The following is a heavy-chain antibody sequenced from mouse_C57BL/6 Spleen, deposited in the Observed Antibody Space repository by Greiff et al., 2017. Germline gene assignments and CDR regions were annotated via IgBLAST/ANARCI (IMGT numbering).Heavy chain of an antibody. CDR2: INPNNGGT. V-gene: IGHV1-18*01. Sequence: VQLQQSGPELVKPGASVKIPCKASGYTFTDYNMDWVKQSHGKSLEWIGDINPNNGGTIYNQKFKGKATLTVDKSSSTAYMELRSLTSEDTAVYYCARLYDGNSVYAMDYWGQGTSVTVSS. CDR3: ARLYDGNSVYAMDY. CDR1: GYTFTDYN. J-gene: IGHJ4*01. D-gene: IGHD2-1*01.